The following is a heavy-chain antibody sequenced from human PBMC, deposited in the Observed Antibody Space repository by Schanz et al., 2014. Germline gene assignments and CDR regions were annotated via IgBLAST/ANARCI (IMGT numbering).Heavy chain of an antibody. J-gene: IGHJ6*01. D-gene: IGHD1-1*01. CDR3: VKDPDKYNWNDVEGMDV. CDR2: LSGDGGTT. CDR1: GFIFSIYG. Sequence: EVQLVESGGGLVQPRGSLRLSCAASGFIFSIYGMSWVRQAPGKGLQWVSSLSGDGGTTHYADSVKGRFTISRDNSKNTLYLQMKSLRVEDTAVYYCVKDPDKYNWNDVEGMDVWGPGTTXTVSS. V-gene: IGHV3-23*04.